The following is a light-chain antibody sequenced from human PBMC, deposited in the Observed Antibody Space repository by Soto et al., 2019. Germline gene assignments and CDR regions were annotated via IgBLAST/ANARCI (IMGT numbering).Light chain of an antibody. Sequence: IQMTQSPSYLSASVCDTVPITCRASQSISSWLAWYQQKPGKAPNLLIYEASTLENGVSSRFSGSGSGTEFTLTISSLQPDDIATYYCQQYNLYPWTFGQGTKVDIK. CDR3: QQYNLYPWT. V-gene: IGKV1-5*01. J-gene: IGKJ1*01. CDR1: QSISSW. CDR2: EAS.